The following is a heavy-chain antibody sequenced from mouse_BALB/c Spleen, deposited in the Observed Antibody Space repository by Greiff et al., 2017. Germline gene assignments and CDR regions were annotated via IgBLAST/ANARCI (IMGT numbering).Heavy chain of an antibody. V-gene: IGHV1-7*01. Sequence: VKLMESGAELAKPGASVKMSCKASGYTFTSYWMHWVKQRPGQGLEWIGYINPSTGYTEYNQKFKDKATLTADKSSSTAYMQLSSLTSEDSAVYYCARETTVQDYWGQGTTLTVSS. J-gene: IGHJ2*01. CDR3: ARETTVQDY. CDR2: INPSTGYT. D-gene: IGHD1-1*01. CDR1: GYTFTSYW.